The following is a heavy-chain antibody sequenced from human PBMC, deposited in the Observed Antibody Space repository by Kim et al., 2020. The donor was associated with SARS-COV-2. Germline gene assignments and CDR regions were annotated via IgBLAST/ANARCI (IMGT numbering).Heavy chain of an antibody. D-gene: IGHD6-19*01. J-gene: IGHJ4*02. V-gene: IGHV4-4*02. CDR3: ASRLSSGWYRHLDY. CDR1: GGSISSSNW. Sequence: SETLSLTCAVSGGSISSSNWWSWVRQPPGKGLEWIGEIYHSGSTNYNPSLKSRVTISVDKSKNQFSLKLSSVTAADTAVYYCASRLSSGWYRHLDYWGQGTLVTVSS. CDR2: IYHSGST.